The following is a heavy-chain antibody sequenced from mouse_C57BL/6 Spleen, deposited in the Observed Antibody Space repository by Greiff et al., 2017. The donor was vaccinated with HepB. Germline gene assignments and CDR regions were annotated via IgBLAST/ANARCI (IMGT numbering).Heavy chain of an antibody. D-gene: IGHD4-1*01. J-gene: IGHJ2*01. Sequence: VQLQQSGPELVKPGASVKLSCKASGYTFTSYDINWVKQRPGQGLEWIGWIYPRDGSTKYNEKFKGKATLTVDTSSSTAYMELHSLTSEDSAVYFCATPPTNGDPYYFDYWGQGTTLTVSA. V-gene: IGHV1-85*01. CDR2: IYPRDGST. CDR3: ATPPTNGDPYYFDY. CDR1: GYTFTSYD.